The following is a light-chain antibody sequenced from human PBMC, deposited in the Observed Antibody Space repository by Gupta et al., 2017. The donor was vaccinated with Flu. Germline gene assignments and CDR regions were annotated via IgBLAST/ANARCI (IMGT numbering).Light chain of an antibody. V-gene: IGLV1-44*01. Sequence: QSVLTQPPSASGTPGQRVTLSCSGSSSNIGSNTVNWYQQLPGTAPNLLIYGNNKRPSGVPDRCSGSKSGTSAALSISGLQAEEEADYYCAAWDDSLNGFYVFGTGTKVTVL. CDR3: AAWDDSLNGFYV. CDR1: SSNIGSNT. CDR2: GNN. J-gene: IGLJ1*01.